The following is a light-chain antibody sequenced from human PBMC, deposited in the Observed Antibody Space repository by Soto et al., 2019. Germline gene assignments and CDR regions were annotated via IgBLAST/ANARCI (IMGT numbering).Light chain of an antibody. J-gene: IGKJ4*01. Sequence: EIVLTQSPATLSLSLGERATLSCRASQSVSSKLAWYQQRPGQAPRLLIYDASNRDTDIPARFSGSGSGTDFTLTITSLEPEDFAVYYCQQRSNWPLLTFGGGTKVEIK. CDR2: DAS. V-gene: IGKV3-11*01. CDR1: QSVSSK. CDR3: QQRSNWPLLT.